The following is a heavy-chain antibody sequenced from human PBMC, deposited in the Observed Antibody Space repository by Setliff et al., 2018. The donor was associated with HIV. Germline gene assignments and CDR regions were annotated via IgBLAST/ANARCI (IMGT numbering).Heavy chain of an antibody. Sequence: PGGSLRLSCAASEFTFSRYSMSWVRQAPGKGPEWVSSISSTGRYIYYADALGGRFTISRDNARNSLFLHIIDLGAEDTGVYYCTTGVLPQLYDVVGGDFWGQGTLVTVPQ. V-gene: IGHV3-21*03. CDR2: ISSTGRYI. J-gene: IGHJ4*02. CDR1: EFTFSRYS. CDR3: TTGVLPQLYDVVGGDF. D-gene: IGHD3-10*02.